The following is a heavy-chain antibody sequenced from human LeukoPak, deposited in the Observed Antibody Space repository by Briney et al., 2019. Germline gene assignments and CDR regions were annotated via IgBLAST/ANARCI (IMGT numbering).Heavy chain of an antibody. CDR3: ARAAGVGPSPFYYYYYYMDV. CDR2: IYYSGST. D-gene: IGHD3-3*01. CDR1: GGSISNSRYDWY. J-gene: IGHJ6*03. Sequence: SETLSLTCTVSGGSISNSRYDWYWGWIRQPPGKGLEWIGSIYYSGSTYYNSSLKSRVTISVDTSKNKFSLKLSSVTAADTAVYYCARAAGVGPSPFYYYYYYMDVWGKGTTVTVSS. V-gene: IGHV4-39*07.